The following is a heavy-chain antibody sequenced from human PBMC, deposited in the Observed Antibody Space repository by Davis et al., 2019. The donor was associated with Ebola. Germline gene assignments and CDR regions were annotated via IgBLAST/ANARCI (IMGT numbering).Heavy chain of an antibody. CDR1: GGTFSSYA. CDR3: ARPVSAGIYYYYGMDV. V-gene: IGHV1-18*01. Sequence: ASVKVSCKASGGTFSSYAISWVRQAPGQGLEWMGWISAYNGNTNYAQKLQGRVTMTTDTSTSTAYMELRSLRSEDTAVYFCARPVSAGIYYYYGMDVWGQGTTVTVSS. CDR2: ISAYNGNT. D-gene: IGHD6-13*01. J-gene: IGHJ6*02.